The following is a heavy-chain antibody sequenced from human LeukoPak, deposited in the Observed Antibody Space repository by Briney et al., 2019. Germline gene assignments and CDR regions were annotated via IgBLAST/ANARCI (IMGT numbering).Heavy chain of an antibody. V-gene: IGHV1-8*01. Sequence: EASVKVSCKASGYTFTSYDINWMRQATGQGLEWMGWMNPNSGNTGYAQKFQGRVTMIRNTSISTAYMELSSLRSEDTAVYYCASTTPFYYYMDVWGKGTTVTVSS. CDR3: ASTTPFYYYMDV. J-gene: IGHJ6*03. CDR2: MNPNSGNT. CDR1: GYTFTSYD. D-gene: IGHD1-14*01.